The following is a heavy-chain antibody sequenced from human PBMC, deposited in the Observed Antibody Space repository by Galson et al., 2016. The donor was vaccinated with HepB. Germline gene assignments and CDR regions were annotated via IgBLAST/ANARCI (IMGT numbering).Heavy chain of an antibody. J-gene: IGHJ4*02. CDR1: GFTFTNYW. Sequence: SLRLSCAASGFTFTNYWMSWVRQAPGKGLEWVAQVNQDANEKYYVDSVKGRFTISRDNAKNSLYLQMNSLRAEDTAVYYCARAATRGGDFDYWAQGTLVIGSS. CDR3: ARAATRGGDFDY. CDR2: VNQDANEK. D-gene: IGHD2-21*01. V-gene: IGHV3-7*01.